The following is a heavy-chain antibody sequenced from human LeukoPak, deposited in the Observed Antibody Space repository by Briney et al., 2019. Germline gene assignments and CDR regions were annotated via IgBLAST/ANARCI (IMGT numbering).Heavy chain of an antibody. CDR1: GFTFSNAW. J-gene: IGHJ3*02. CDR3: VGYCSGGNCPNAFDI. V-gene: IGHV3-15*01. Sequence: GGSLRLSCAASGFTFSNAWMSWVRQGPGNGLEWLGRIKSKTDGGTTDYAAPVKGRFTISRDDSKNTLYLQMNSLKTEDTAVYYCVGYCSGGNCPNAFDIWGQGTMVTVSS. D-gene: IGHD2-15*01. CDR2: IKSKTDGGTT.